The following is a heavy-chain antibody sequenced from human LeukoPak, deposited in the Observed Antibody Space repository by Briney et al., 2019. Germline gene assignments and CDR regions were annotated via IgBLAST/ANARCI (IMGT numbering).Heavy chain of an antibody. Sequence: ASVKVSCKASGYIFTSYAMHWVRQAPGQRLEWMGWINAGNGNTKYSQKFQGRVTITRDTSASTAYMELSSLRSEDTAVYYCARVVNGDYPYYFDYWGQGTLVTVSS. CDR3: ARVVNGDYPYYFDY. V-gene: IGHV1-3*01. CDR2: INAGNGNT. CDR1: GYIFTSYA. J-gene: IGHJ4*02. D-gene: IGHD4-17*01.